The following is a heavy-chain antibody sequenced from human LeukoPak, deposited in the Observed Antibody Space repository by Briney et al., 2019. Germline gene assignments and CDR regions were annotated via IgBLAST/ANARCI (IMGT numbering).Heavy chain of an antibody. CDR2: INPNSGGT. D-gene: IGHD3-16*01. J-gene: IGHJ4*02. V-gene: IGHV1-2*02. CDR3: ARDSRPPYAYLDY. Sequence: QAXGXGXXXMGWINPNSGGTNYAQKFQGRVTMTRDTSISTAYMELSRLRSDDTAVYYCARDSRPPYAYLDYWGQGTLVTVSS.